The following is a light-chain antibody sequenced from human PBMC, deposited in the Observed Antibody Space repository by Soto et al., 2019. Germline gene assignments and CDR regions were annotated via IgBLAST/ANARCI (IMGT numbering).Light chain of an antibody. CDR3: QHYNNWPPWT. J-gene: IGKJ1*01. CDR1: HSVSSN. V-gene: IGKV3-15*01. CDR2: AAS. Sequence: EIVMTQSPATLSVSPGKRATLSCRASHSVSSNLAWYQQKPGQAPRLLIYAASTRATGIPARFSGRGSGTDFTLTISSLQSEDFAVYYCQHYNNWPPWTFGQGTKVEIK.